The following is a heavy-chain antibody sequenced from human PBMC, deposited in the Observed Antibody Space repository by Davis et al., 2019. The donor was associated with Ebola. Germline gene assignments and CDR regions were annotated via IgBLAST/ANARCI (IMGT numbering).Heavy chain of an antibody. CDR1: GNTINTYT. Sequence: ASSVNVSCKASGNTINTYTIDWVRQAPGQGLEWMGGIIPIFGTTNYAQKFRGRVMITADKSTRIAYMELSSLGSEDTAVYYCARGPSVATAHYFDYWGQGTLVTVSS. V-gene: IGHV1-69*06. CDR3: ARGPSVATAHYFDY. CDR2: IIPIFGTT. J-gene: IGHJ4*02. D-gene: IGHD2-21*02.